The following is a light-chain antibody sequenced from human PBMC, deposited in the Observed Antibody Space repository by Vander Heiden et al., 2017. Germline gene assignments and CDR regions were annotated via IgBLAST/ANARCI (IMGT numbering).Light chain of an antibody. V-gene: IGKV2-30*02. Sequence: DAVMTQSPLSLPVSLGQPASISCRSRQSLVHSDGNTYLNWFHQRPGQSPRRLIYKVSNRDSGVPDRFSGSESGTDFTLKISRVEAEDVGVYYCMQGTHWPYTFGQGTNLEI. J-gene: IGKJ2*01. CDR2: KVS. CDR3: MQGTHWPYT. CDR1: QSLVHSDGNTY.